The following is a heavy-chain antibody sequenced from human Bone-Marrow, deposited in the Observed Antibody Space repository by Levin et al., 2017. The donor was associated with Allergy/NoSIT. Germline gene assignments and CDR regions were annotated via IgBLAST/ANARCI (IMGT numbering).Heavy chain of an antibody. V-gene: IGHV1-69*13. Sequence: GASVKVSCKASGGTFSSYAISWVRQAPGQGLEWMGGIIPIFGTANYAQKFQGRVTITADESTSTAYMELSSLRSEDTAVYYCARDVGYCSSTSCKSRFDYWGQGTLVTVSS. J-gene: IGHJ4*02. D-gene: IGHD2-2*01. CDR3: ARDVGYCSSTSCKSRFDY. CDR1: GGTFSSYA. CDR2: IIPIFGTA.